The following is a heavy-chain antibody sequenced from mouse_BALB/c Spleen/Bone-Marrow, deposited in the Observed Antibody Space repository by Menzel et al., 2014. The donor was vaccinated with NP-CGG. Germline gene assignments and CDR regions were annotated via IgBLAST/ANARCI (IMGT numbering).Heavy chain of an antibody. D-gene: IGHD1-1*01. V-gene: IGHV1S81*02. J-gene: IGHJ2*01. CDR1: GYTFTSYW. Sequence: QVHVKQSGAELVKPGASEKLSCKASGYTFTSYWMHWVKQRPGQGLEWIGEINPSNGRTNYNEKFKSKATLTVDKSSSTAYMQLSSLTSEDSAVYYCARRTTTVVATDYWGQGTTLTVSS. CDR3: ARRTTTVVATDY. CDR2: INPSNGRT.